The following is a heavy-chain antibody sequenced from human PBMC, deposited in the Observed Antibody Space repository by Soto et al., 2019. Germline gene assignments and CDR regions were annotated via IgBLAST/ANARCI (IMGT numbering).Heavy chain of an antibody. D-gene: IGHD3-22*01. CDR3: ARDAPNYYQSSGSYYFDY. CDR2: IYYSGIT. V-gene: IGHV4-59*01. CDR1: GGSISSYY. J-gene: IGHJ4*02. Sequence: PSETLSLTWTVSGGSISSYYLSWIRQPPGPGLEWIGYIYYSGITNYNPSLKGRVTLSVDTSKNQFSLKLSSVTAADTAVYYCARDAPNYYQSSGSYYFDYWGQGTLVTVSS.